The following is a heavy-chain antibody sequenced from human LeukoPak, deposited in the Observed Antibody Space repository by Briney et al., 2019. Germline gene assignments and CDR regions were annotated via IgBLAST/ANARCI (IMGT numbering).Heavy chain of an antibody. Sequence: SETLSLTCTVSGGSISSSSYYWGWIRQPPGRGLEWIGSIYYSGSTYYNPSLKSRVTISVDTSKNQFSLKLSSVTAADTAVYYCAKTPMPIDYSIYGDWFDPWGQGTLVTVSS. CDR3: AKTPMPIDYSIYGDWFDP. CDR2: IYYSGST. J-gene: IGHJ5*02. CDR1: GGSISSSSYY. D-gene: IGHD4-11*01. V-gene: IGHV4-39*01.